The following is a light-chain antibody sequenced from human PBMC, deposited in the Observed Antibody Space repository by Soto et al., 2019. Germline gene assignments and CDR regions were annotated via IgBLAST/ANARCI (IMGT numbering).Light chain of an antibody. Sequence: DIQMTQSPSTLSLSVGDRATITCMASQSISSWLAWYHQKPGKAPKLLLYKVSSLEIAVLSRFSGSGSGTEFTLTISSLQPDDFATYYCQQYNSYSLAFGQGTKVEIK. V-gene: IGKV1-5*03. J-gene: IGKJ1*01. CDR2: KVS. CDR3: QQYNSYSLA. CDR1: QSISSW.